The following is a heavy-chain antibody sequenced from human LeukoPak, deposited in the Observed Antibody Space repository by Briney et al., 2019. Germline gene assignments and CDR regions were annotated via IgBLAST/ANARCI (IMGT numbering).Heavy chain of an antibody. Sequence: GGSLRLSCAASGFTFSSYGMHWVRQTPGKGLEWVAFIRYDGSNKYYADSVKGRFTISRDNSKNTLYLQMNSLRAEDTAVYYCAKALKYYYYYMDVWGKGTTVTVSS. CDR3: AKALKYYYYYMDV. CDR2: IRYDGSNK. V-gene: IGHV3-30*02. CDR1: GFTFSSYG. J-gene: IGHJ6*03.